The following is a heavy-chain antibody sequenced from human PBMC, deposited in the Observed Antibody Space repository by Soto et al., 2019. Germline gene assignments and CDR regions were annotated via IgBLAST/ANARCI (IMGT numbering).Heavy chain of an antibody. CDR1: GYSFIRYW. V-gene: IGHV5-51*01. CDR2: IYPGDSDT. Sequence: GESLKISCKGSGYSFIRYWIGWVRQMPGKGLEWMGIIYPGDSDTRHSPSFQGQVTISADKSISTAYLQWSSLKASDTAMCYCARLGAARDPKNYYYYGMDVWGQGTTVTVSS. D-gene: IGHD6-6*01. CDR3: ARLGAARDPKNYYYYGMDV. J-gene: IGHJ6*02.